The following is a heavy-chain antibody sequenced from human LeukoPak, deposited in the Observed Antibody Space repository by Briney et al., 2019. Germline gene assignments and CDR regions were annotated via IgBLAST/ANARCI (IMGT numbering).Heavy chain of an antibody. V-gene: IGHV3-30-3*01. CDR1: GFTFSSYA. Sequence: GGSLRLSCAASGFTFSSYAMHWVRQAPGKGLEWVAVISYDGSNKYYADSVKGRFTISRDNSKNTLYLQMNSLRAEDMAVYYCARTPSGVVVITSYDYWGQGTLVTVSS. J-gene: IGHJ4*02. D-gene: IGHD3-22*01. CDR2: ISYDGSNK. CDR3: ARTPSGVVVITSYDY.